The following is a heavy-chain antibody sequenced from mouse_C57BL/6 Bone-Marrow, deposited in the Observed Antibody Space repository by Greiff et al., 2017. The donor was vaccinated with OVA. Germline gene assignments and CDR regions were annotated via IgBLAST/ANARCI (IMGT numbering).Heavy chain of an antibody. V-gene: IGHV1-74*01. D-gene: IGHD1-1*01. Sequence: QVQLQQPGAELVKPGASVKVSCKASGYTFTSYWMHWVKQRPGQGLEWIGRIHPSDSDTNYNQKFQGKATITADTSSNTAYLQLSSLTSEDTAVYYCTTGPFTTVVATDFDYWGQGTTLTVSS. CDR2: IHPSDSDT. CDR3: TTGPFTTVVATDFDY. J-gene: IGHJ2*01. CDR1: GYTFTSYW.